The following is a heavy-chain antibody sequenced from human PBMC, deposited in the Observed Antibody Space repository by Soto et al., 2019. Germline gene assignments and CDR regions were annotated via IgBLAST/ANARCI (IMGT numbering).Heavy chain of an antibody. CDR2: IKQDGSEI. CDR3: LITTSAFDI. CDR1: GFTLRDYW. Sequence: EVQLVESGGGLVQPGGSLRLSCAASGFTLRDYWMSWVSQAPGKGLEWVANIKQDGSEIYYVDSLEGRFTISRDNAKNSMFLQMNSLSAEDTAVYYCLITTSAFDIWGQGTRVTVSS. J-gene: IGHJ3*02. D-gene: IGHD4-4*01. V-gene: IGHV3-7*01.